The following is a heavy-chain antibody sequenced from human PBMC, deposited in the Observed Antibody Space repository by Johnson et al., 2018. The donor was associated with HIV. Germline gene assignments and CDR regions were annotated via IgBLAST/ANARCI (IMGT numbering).Heavy chain of an antibody. CDR3: ARGVAMIVF. D-gene: IGHD3-22*01. V-gene: IGHV3-9*01. CDR2: ISWNSGSI. Sequence: VQLVESGGGLVQPGDSLRLLCAASEFTFSGYAMSWVRQAPGKGLEWVSGISWNSGSIGYADSVKGRFTISRDNAKNSLYLQMNSLRAEDTAVYYCARGVAMIVFWGQGTMVTVSS. J-gene: IGHJ3*01. CDR1: EFTFSGYA.